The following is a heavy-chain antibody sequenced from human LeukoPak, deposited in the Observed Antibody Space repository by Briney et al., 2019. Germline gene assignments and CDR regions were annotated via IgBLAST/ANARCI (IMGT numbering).Heavy chain of an antibody. CDR2: ISRNGAAT. CDR3: AELGITMIGGV. D-gene: IGHD3-10*02. J-gene: IGHJ6*04. V-gene: IGHV3-43*01. Sequence: PGGSLRLSCAASGLTFCDYTMHWHRPAPGKGLEWVSLISRNGAATKYADSVRGRFTLSRDNAKNSLYLQMNSLRAEDTAVYYCAELGITMIGGVWGKGTTVTISS. CDR1: GLTFCDYT.